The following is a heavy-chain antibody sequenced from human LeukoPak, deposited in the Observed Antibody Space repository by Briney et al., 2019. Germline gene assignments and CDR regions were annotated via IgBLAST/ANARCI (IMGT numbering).Heavy chain of an antibody. Sequence: ASVKVSCKASGYTFTGYYMHWVRQAPGQGLEWMGWINPNSGGTNYAQKFQGRVTMTRDTSISTAYMELSRLRSDDTAVYYCARVGARITTVRGGINKYYFDYWGQGTLVTVSS. J-gene: IGHJ4*02. CDR1: GYTFTGYY. CDR3: ARVGARITTVRGGINKYYFDY. D-gene: IGHD3-10*01. V-gene: IGHV1-2*02. CDR2: INPNSGGT.